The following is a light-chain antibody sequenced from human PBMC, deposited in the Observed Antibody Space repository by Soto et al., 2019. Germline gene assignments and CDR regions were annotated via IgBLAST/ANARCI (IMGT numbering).Light chain of an antibody. CDR3: QQYNNWPGT. CDR2: GSS. CDR1: PSVSTN. J-gene: IGKJ2*02. Sequence: EIVMTQSPATLSVSPGERATLSCRASPSVSTNLAWYQHKPGQAPRRLIYGSSTRATDVPARFSGSGSETEFTLTISSLQSEDFAVYYCQQYNNWPGTFGQGTKLEIK. V-gene: IGKV3-15*01.